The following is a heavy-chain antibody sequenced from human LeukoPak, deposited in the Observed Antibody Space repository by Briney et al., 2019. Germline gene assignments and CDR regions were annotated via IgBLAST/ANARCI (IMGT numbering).Heavy chain of an antibody. J-gene: IGHJ6*03. D-gene: IGHD3-3*01. CDR2: IYYSGST. Sequence: PSETLSLTCTISNGSISDDYWSWIRQPPGKGLEWIGYIYYSGSTNYNPSLKSRVTISVDTSKNQFSLKLSSVTAADTAVYYCARDGRAYYDFWSGSYYMDVWGKGTTVTVSS. CDR1: NGSISDDY. CDR3: ARDGRAYYDFWSGSYYMDV. V-gene: IGHV4-59*01.